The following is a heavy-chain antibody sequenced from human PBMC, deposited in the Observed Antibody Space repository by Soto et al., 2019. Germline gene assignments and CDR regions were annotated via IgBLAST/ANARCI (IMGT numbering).Heavy chain of an antibody. CDR2: TSYNGNIK. J-gene: IGHJ4*02. Sequence: GGSLRLSCAASGFTFSNYGMHWVRQAPGKGLEWVAVTSYNGNIKYYGDSVKGRFTISRDNSKNTVYLQMNSLSNEDTAVYYCAKDPGKWELQVNYFDYWGQGTLVTVSS. V-gene: IGHV3-30*18. CDR3: AKDPGKWELQVNYFDY. D-gene: IGHD1-26*01. CDR1: GFTFSNYG.